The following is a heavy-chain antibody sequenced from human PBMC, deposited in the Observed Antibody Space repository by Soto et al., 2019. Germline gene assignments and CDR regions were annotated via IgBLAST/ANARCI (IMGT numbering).Heavy chain of an antibody. CDR1: GFTFSSYA. CDR2: ISGSGGST. Sequence: GGSLRLSCAATGFTFSSYAMSWVRQAPGKGLEWVSAISGSGGSTYYADSVKGRFTISRDNSKNTLYLQMNSLRAEDTAVYYCAKDEITGTTGFGMDVWGQGTTVTVYS. D-gene: IGHD1-7*01. J-gene: IGHJ6*02. CDR3: AKDEITGTTGFGMDV. V-gene: IGHV3-23*01.